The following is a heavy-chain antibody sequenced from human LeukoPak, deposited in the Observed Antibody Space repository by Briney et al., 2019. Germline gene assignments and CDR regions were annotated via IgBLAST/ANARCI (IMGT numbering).Heavy chain of an antibody. D-gene: IGHD3-10*01. V-gene: IGHV1-69*05. CDR3: ARDYYGPFDP. Sequence: GASVKVFCKASGVTFSSYAISWVRQAPGQGLELMGGIIPIFGTANYAQKFQGRVTNTTDESTSTAYIELSSLSSEDTAVYYCARDYYGPFDPWGQGTMVTVSS. J-gene: IGHJ5*02. CDR1: GVTFSSYA. CDR2: IIPIFGTA.